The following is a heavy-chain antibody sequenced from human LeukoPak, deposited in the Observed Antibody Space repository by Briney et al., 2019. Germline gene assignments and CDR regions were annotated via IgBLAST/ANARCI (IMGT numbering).Heavy chain of an antibody. V-gene: IGHV3-30*18. Sequence: GGSLRLSCAASGFTFSSYEMNWVRQAPGKGLEWVAVISSDGSNKYYADSVKGRFTISRDNSKNTLYLQMNSLRAEDTAVYYCAKDQSTYYYGSADYWGQGTLVTVSS. CDR2: ISSDGSNK. D-gene: IGHD3-10*01. J-gene: IGHJ4*02. CDR3: AKDQSTYYYGSADY. CDR1: GFTFSSYE.